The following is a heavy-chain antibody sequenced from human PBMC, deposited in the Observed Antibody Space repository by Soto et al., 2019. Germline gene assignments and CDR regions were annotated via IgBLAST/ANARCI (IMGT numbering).Heavy chain of an antibody. Sequence: EVQLVESGGGLVKPGGSLRLSCAASGFIFSNAWMSWVRQAPGQGLEWVGRIKSITDGGTTDYISPVKGRLTISRDDSKNTLYLQINSLKTEDTGVYYCTTGSTSAKNYWGQGTLVTVSS. CDR3: TTGSTSAKNY. J-gene: IGHJ4*02. CDR1: GFIFSNAW. CDR2: IKSITDGGTT. D-gene: IGHD6-6*01. V-gene: IGHV3-15*01.